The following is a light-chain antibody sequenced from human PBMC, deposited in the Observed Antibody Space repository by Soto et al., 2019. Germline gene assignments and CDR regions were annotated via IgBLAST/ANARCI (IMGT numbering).Light chain of an antibody. Sequence: QSALTQPASVSGSPGQSITISCTGTSSDVGGYNYVSWFQQHPGKAPKLKIYEVSNRPSGVSNRFSGSTSGYTASLTISEVQAEDEADYYCTSFTSSSTWVFGGGTKLTVL. V-gene: IGLV2-14*03. CDR3: TSFTSSSTWV. J-gene: IGLJ3*02. CDR2: EVS. CDR1: SSDVGGYNY.